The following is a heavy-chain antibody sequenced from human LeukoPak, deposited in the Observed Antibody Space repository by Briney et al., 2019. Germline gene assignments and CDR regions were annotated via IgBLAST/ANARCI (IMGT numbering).Heavy chain of an antibody. J-gene: IGHJ4*02. V-gene: IGHV4-59*08. D-gene: IGHD4-23*01. Sequence: PSETLSLTCTVSGGSISSYYWSWIRQPPGKGLEWIGYIYYSGSTNNNPSLKSRVTISVDTSKKQLSLKLNSLTAADTAVYYSPRHIRLAGNSCIDYWGQGTLVTVSS. CDR2: IYYSGST. CDR3: PRHIRLAGNSCIDY. CDR1: GGSISSYY.